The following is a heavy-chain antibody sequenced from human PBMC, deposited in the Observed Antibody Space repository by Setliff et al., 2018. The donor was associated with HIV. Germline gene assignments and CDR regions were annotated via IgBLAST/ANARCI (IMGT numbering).Heavy chain of an antibody. CDR3: ARLLQWMSYGFDI. V-gene: IGHV4-39*01. Sequence: SETLSLTCTVSGGSISSSSYYWGWIRQPPGKGLEWIGSINYSGNTYHSPSLKTRVTISVDTSKKQFSLKLSSVTAADTAVYYCARLLQWMSYGFDIWGQGTMVTVSS. D-gene: IGHD2-15*01. CDR2: INYSGNT. J-gene: IGHJ3*02. CDR1: GGSISSSSYY.